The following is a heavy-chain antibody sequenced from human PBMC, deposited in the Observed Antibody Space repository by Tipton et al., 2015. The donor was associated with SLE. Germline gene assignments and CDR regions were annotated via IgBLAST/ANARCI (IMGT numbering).Heavy chain of an antibody. Sequence: SLRLSCAASGFSFRSYAMHWVRQAPGKGLEYVSVISSNGRITYYADSVKGRFSISRDNNKNTLYLQMDSLRAEDMAVYYCAKDGGSHRFDYWGQGTLVTASS. CDR2: ISSNGRIT. J-gene: IGHJ4*02. D-gene: IGHD1-26*01. V-gene: IGHV3-64*02. CDR1: GFSFRSYA. CDR3: AKDGGSHRFDY.